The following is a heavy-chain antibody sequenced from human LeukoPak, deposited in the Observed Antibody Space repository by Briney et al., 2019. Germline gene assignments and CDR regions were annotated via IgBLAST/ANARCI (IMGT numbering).Heavy chain of an antibody. CDR3: ARAIRFLEYDYFDY. J-gene: IGHJ4*02. CDR2: INHSGST. CDR1: GGSISSSSYY. Sequence: SETLSLTCTVSGGSISSSSYYWGWIRQPPGKGLEWIGEINHSGSTNYNPSLKSRVTISVDTSKNQFSLKLSSVTAADTAVYYCARAIRFLEYDYFDYWGQGTLVTVSS. D-gene: IGHD3-3*01. V-gene: IGHV4-39*07.